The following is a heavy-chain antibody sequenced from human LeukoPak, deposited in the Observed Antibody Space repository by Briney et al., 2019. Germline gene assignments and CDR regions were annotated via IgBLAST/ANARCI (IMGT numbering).Heavy chain of an antibody. J-gene: IGHJ4*02. D-gene: IGHD3-10*01. Sequence: GGSLRLSCAASGFTFSSYAMNWVRQAPGKGLEWVSYISSSSSTIYYADSVKGRFTISRDNAKNSLYLQMNSLRAEDTAVYYCARDLFFIYGSGSYYNGWGQGTLVTVSS. CDR2: ISSSSSTI. CDR1: GFTFSSYA. CDR3: ARDLFFIYGSGSYYNG. V-gene: IGHV3-48*01.